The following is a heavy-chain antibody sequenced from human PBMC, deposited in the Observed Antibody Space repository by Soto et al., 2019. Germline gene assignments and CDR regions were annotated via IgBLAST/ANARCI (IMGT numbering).Heavy chain of an antibody. V-gene: IGHV1-18*01. J-gene: IGHJ4*02. CDR2: ISAYNGNT. Sequence: VLVKLSWKASGYSITRYVISWVRQAPGQGLEWMGWISAYNGNTNYAQKLQGRVTMTTDTSASTAYMELRSLRSDDTAVYYCARDRAIFREYFDYWGQGTLVTVSS. CDR3: ARDRAIFREYFDY. D-gene: IGHD3-3*01. CDR1: GYSITRYV.